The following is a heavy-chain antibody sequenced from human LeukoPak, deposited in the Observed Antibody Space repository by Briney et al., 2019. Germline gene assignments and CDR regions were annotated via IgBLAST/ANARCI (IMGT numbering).Heavy chain of an antibody. CDR2: ISGTGGTI. Sequence: PGGSLRLSCAPSGFTFSNYAMSWVRQAPGKGLEWVSAISGTGGTIHYADSVRGRFTISRDNSKNTLYLQMNSLRAEDTAVYYCATSSRASSGYSSLWGQGTLVTVSS. D-gene: IGHD3-22*01. V-gene: IGHV3-23*01. J-gene: IGHJ4*02. CDR3: ATSSRASSGYSSL. CDR1: GFTFSNYA.